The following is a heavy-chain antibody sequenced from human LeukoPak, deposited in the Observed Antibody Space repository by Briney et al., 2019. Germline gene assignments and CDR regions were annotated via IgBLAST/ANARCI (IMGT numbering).Heavy chain of an antibody. Sequence: PSETLSLTCAVSGGSIRDYQWSWIRQPPGKGLEWIGHINTNGRTDYNPSLRSRLTFSVDTSRDQFSLKLSSVTAADTAMYYCATSSGHKVALFDLWGQGTLVTVSS. CDR1: GGSIRDYQ. J-gene: IGHJ4*02. V-gene: IGHV4-4*09. CDR3: ATSSGHKVALFDL. CDR2: INTNGRT.